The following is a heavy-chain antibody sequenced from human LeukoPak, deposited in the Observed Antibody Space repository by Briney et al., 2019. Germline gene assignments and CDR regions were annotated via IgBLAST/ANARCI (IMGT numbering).Heavy chain of an antibody. CDR2: IDPDGSHQ. CDR1: GFTFSSYW. J-gene: IGHJ4*02. V-gene: IGHV3-7*01. Sequence: GGSLRLSCAASGFTFSSYWMNWVRQARGKGLEWVANIDPDGSHQYYVDSVKGRFTISKDNAKNSVYLQMNSLRVEDTAVYYCARDSGRREDYWGQGALVTVSS. CDR3: ARDSGRREDY. D-gene: IGHD2-15*01.